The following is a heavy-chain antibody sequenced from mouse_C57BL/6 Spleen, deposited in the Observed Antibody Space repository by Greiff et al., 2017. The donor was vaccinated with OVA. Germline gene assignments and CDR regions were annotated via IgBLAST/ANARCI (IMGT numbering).Heavy chain of an antibody. D-gene: IGHD3-2*02. CDR1: GFTFSSYA. CDR2: ISDGGSYT. J-gene: IGHJ4*01. Sequence: EVQGVESGGGLVKPGGSLKLSCAASGFTFSSYAMSWVRQTPEKRLEWVATISDGGSYTYYPDNVKGRFTISRDNAKNNLYLQMSHLKSEDTAMYYCARDGSSGYYAMDYWGQGTSVTVSS. CDR3: ARDGSSGYYAMDY. V-gene: IGHV5-4*01.